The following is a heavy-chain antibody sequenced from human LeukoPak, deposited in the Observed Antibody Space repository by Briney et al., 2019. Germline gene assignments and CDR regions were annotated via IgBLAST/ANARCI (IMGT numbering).Heavy chain of an antibody. D-gene: IGHD2/OR15-2a*01. V-gene: IGHV1-69*04. J-gene: IGHJ4*02. CDR1: GGTFSSYA. CDR3: ARGSENISFDY. Sequence: SVKVSCKASGGTFSSYAISWVRQAPGQGLEWMGRIIPILGIANYAQKFQGRVTITADKSTSTAYMELSSLRSEDTAVYYCARGSENISFDYWGQGTLVTVSS. CDR2: IIPILGIA.